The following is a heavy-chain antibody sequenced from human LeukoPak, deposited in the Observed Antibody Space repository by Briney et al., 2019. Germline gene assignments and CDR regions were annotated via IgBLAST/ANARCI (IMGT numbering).Heavy chain of an antibody. CDR2: IDPSDSYT. CDR3: AGFGELLNPPYGMDV. D-gene: IGHD3-10*01. CDR1: GSSFTSYW. J-gene: IGHJ6*02. V-gene: IGHV5-10-1*01. Sequence: GESLKISCKGSGSSFTSYWISWVRQMPGKGLEWMGRIDPSDSYTNYSPSFQGHVTISADKSISTAYLQWSSLKASDTAMYYCAGFGELLNPPYGMDVWGQGTTVTVSS.